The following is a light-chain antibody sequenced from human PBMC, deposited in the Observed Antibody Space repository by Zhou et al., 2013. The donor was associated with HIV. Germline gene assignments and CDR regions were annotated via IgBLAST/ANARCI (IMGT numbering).Light chain of an antibody. CDR3: QQYDSSPGT. V-gene: IGKV3-20*01. J-gene: IGKJ2*01. CDR2: RAS. Sequence: EIVLTQSPGTLSLSPGERASLSCRASQNISRKYLAWYQQKPGQAPRLLFYRASSRAAGIPDRFSGSESGTNFTLTISSLEPEDFAVYYCQQYDSSPGTFGQGTKLQMK. CDR1: QNISRKY.